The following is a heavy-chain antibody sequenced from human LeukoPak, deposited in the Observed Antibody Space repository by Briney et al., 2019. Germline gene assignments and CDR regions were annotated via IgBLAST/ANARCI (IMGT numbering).Heavy chain of an antibody. V-gene: IGHV1-69*13. D-gene: IGHD1-26*01. Sequence: ASVKVSCKASGYTFTSYGISWVRQAPGQGLEWMGGIIPIFGTANYAQKFQGRVTITADESTSTAYMELSSLRSEDTAVYYCASLYSGSYYPLDYWGQGTLVTVSS. CDR3: ASLYSGSYYPLDY. J-gene: IGHJ4*02. CDR2: IIPIFGTA. CDR1: GYTFTSYG.